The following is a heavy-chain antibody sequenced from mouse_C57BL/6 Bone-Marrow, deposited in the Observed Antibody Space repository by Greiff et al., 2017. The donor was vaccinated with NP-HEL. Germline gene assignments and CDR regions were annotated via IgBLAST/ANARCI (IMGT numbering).Heavy chain of an antibody. D-gene: IGHD2-12*01. J-gene: IGHJ3*01. CDR2: IYPGNSDT. CDR1: GYTFTSYW. V-gene: IGHV1-5*01. CDR3: TRDYYSSPWFAY. Sequence: EVKLVESGTVLARPGASVKMSCKTSGYTFTSYWMHWVKQRPGQGLEWIGAIYPGNSDTSYNQKFKGKAKLTAVTSASTAYMELSSLTNEDSAVYYCTRDYYSSPWFAYWGQGTLVTVSA.